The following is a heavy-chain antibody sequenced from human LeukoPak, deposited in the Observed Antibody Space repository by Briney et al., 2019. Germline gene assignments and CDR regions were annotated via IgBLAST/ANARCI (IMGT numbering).Heavy chain of an antibody. CDR1: GYTFTGYY. V-gene: IGHV1-8*02. D-gene: IGHD2-2*01. Sequence: VASVKVSCKASGYTFTGYYMHWVRQATGQGLEWMGWMNPNSGNTGYAQKFQGRVTMTRNTSISTAYMELSSLRSEDTAVYYCARAKGSTSSKRGDYWGQGTLVTVSS. J-gene: IGHJ4*02. CDR3: ARAKGSTSSKRGDY. CDR2: MNPNSGNT.